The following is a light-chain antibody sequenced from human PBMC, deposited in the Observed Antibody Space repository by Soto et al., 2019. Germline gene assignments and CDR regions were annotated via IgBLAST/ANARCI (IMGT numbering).Light chain of an antibody. CDR3: QQTYSTPWT. J-gene: IGKJ1*01. Sequence: DIQMTQSPSSLSASVGDRVTITCRASQNIDSYLNWYQQRPGKAPKLVIHDASSLQSGVPSRFSGSGSGTDFALTINSLQPEDFATIYCQQTYSTPWTFGQGTKVDIK. V-gene: IGKV1-39*01. CDR2: DAS. CDR1: QNIDSY.